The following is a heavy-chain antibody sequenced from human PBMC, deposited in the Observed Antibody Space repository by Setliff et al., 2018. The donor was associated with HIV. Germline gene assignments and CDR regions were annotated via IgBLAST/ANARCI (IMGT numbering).Heavy chain of an antibody. CDR2: INPSGGRT. V-gene: IGHV1-46*01. CDR1: GGTFSSYA. Sequence: ASVKVSCKASGGTFSSYAISWVRQAPGQGLEWMGLINPSGGRTSYAQKFQGRLTMTRDTSTSTAYMDLRSLRADDTALYYCARVPRTGPLDYWGQGTLVTVSS. CDR3: ARVPRTGPLDY. J-gene: IGHJ4*02.